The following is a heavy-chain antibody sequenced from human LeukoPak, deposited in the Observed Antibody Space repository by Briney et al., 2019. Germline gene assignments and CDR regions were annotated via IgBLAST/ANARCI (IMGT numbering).Heavy chain of an antibody. J-gene: IGHJ3*02. CDR2: IWYDGSNK. CDR1: GFTFSNYG. Sequence: GGTLRLSCAASGFTFSNYGMHWVRQAPGKGLEWVAVIWYDGSNKDYADSVKGRFTVSRDNSKNTMDLQMNSLRAEDTAVYYCAREQYGSDDALDIWGQGTMVTVSS. V-gene: IGHV3-33*01. D-gene: IGHD4-17*01. CDR3: AREQYGSDDALDI.